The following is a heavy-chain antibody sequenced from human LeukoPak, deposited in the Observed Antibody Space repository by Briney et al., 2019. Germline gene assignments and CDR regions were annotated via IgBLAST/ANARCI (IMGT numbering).Heavy chain of an antibody. CDR2: IWYDGSNK. Sequence: GGSLRLACAASGFTFSSYGMHWVRQAPGKGLEWVAVIWYDGSNKYYADSVKGRFTISRDNSKNTLYLQMNSLRAEDTAVYYCARDGWELPYWYFDLWGRGTLVTVSS. CDR3: ARDGWELPYWYFDL. V-gene: IGHV3-33*01. D-gene: IGHD1-26*01. CDR1: GFTFSSYG. J-gene: IGHJ2*01.